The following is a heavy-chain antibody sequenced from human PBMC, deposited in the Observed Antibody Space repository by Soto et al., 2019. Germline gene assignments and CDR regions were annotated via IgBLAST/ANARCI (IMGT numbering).Heavy chain of an antibody. J-gene: IGHJ6*02. Sequence: ITLKESGPTLVKPTQTLTLTCTCSGFSLNSGGVGVGWVRQPRGNAMEWLALIYWDDDERYRPSLRSRLNITKDTINNQVLLTMTNMDPEDTATYYCVRNWRYYGGDYYYGMDAWGQGTTVTVSS. CDR1: GFSLNSGGVG. V-gene: IGHV2-5*02. CDR2: IYWDDDE. D-gene: IGHD3-10*01. CDR3: VRNWRYYGGDYYYGMDA.